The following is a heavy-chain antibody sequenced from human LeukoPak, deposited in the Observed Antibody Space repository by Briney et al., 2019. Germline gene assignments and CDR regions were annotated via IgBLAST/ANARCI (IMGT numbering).Heavy chain of an antibody. CDR1: GFTFSSYE. J-gene: IGHJ6*02. V-gene: IGHV3-48*03. D-gene: IGHD3-10*01. CDR2: ISSSGSTI. CDR3: ARDKDMVRGVFYYYYGMDV. Sequence: GGSLRLSCAASGFTFSSYEMNWVRQAPGKGLEWVSYISSSGSTIYYADSVKGLFTISRDNAKNSLYLQMNSLRAEDTAIYYCARDKDMVRGVFYYYYGMDVWGQGTTVAVSS.